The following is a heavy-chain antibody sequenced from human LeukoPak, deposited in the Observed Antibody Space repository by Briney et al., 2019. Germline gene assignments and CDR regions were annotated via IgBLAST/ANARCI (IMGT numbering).Heavy chain of an antibody. Sequence: GGSLTLSCPASGFTFSSYAMSWVRQAPGKGLEWVSAISGSVGSTYYADSVKGRFTISRDNSKNTMYLQMNSLTAKETAVYYCAKDPWFDYSNYFDYWGQGTLVTVSS. CDR3: AKDPWFDYSNYFDY. V-gene: IGHV3-23*01. J-gene: IGHJ4*02. CDR1: GFTFSSYA. D-gene: IGHD4-11*01. CDR2: ISGSVGST.